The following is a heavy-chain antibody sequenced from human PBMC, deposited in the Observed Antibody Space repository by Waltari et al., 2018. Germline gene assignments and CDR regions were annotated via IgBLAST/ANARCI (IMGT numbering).Heavy chain of an antibody. CDR3: ARYNLNDANHFEY. CDR1: GGSLTSSY. V-gene: IGHV4-59*01. Sequence: QVQLQESGPGLVKPSETLSLTCTVSGGSLTSSYWSWIRQPPGKGLEWIGYIYYSGRTNYNPSLNSRVTISVDTSKNQFSLNLRSVTAADTALYYCARYNLNDANHFEYWGQGTLVTVSS. CDR2: IYYSGRT. J-gene: IGHJ4*02. D-gene: IGHD1-20*01.